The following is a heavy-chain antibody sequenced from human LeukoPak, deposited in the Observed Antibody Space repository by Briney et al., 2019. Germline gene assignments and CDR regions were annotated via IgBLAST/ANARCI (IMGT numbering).Heavy chain of an antibody. J-gene: IGHJ6*03. CDR1: GFTFSDYY. CDR3: AKNRGAGSHFYYHMNV. CDR2: ISSSGSTI. D-gene: IGHD1-26*01. V-gene: IGHV3-11*01. Sequence: PGGSLRLSCAASGFTFSDYYMSWIRQAPGKGLEWVSYISSSGSTIYYADSVKGRFTISRDNAKNSLYLQMNSLRADDTAVYYCAKNRGAGSHFYYHMNVWGKGTTVTVSS.